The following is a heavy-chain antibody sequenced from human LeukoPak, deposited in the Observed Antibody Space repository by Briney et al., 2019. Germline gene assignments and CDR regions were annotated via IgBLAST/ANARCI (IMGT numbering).Heavy chain of an antibody. V-gene: IGHV3-23*01. J-gene: IGHJ4*02. Sequence: QPGGSLRLSCAASGFTFSSYAMSWVRQAPGKGLEWVSAISGSGGSTYYADSVKGRFTISRDNSKNTLYLQMNSLRAEDTAVYYCARDYHDSTGYYYFWGQGTLVTVSS. CDR2: ISGSGGST. D-gene: IGHD3-22*01. CDR1: GFTFSSYA. CDR3: ARDYHDSTGYYYF.